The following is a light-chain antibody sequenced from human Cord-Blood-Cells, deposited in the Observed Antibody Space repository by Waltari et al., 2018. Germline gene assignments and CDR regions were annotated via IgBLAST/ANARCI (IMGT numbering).Light chain of an antibody. CDR1: SSDVGSYNL. CDR2: EGS. J-gene: IGLJ3*02. Sequence: SALPQPASVSGSPGQSITISCTGTSSDVGSYNLVSWYQQHPGKAPKLMIYEGSKRPSGVSNRFSGSKSGNTASLTISGLQPEDEADYYCCSYAGSSTWVFGGGTKLTVL. V-gene: IGLV2-23*01. CDR3: CSYAGSSTWV.